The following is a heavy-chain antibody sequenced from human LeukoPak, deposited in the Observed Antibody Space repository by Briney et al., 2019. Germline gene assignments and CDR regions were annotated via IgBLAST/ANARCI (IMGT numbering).Heavy chain of an antibody. CDR1: GGTFSSYA. D-gene: IGHD6-13*01. Sequence: SVKVSCKASGGTFSSYAISWVRQAPGQGLEWMGRIIPILGIANYAQKFQGRVTITADKSTSTAYMELSSLRSEDTAVYYCARGHRPSSSWPGYWGQGTLVTVSS. CDR2: IIPILGIA. V-gene: IGHV1-69*04. J-gene: IGHJ4*02. CDR3: ARGHRPSSSWPGY.